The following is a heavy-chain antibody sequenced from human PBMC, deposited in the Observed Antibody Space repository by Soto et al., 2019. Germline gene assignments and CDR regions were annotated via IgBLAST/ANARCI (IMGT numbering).Heavy chain of an antibody. CDR2: IWYDGSNK. V-gene: IGHV3-33*08. CDR3: ARDTAAGTLGY. D-gene: IGHD6-13*01. Sequence: VGSLRLSCAASGFTFSSYGMHWVRQAPGKGLEWVAVIWYDGSNKYYADSVKGRFTISRDNSKNTLYLQMNSLRAEDTAVYYCARDTAAGTLGYWGQGTLVTVSS. CDR1: GFTFSSYG. J-gene: IGHJ4*02.